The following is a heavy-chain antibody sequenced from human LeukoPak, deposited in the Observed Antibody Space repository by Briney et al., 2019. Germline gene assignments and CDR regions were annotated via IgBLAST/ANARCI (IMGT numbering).Heavy chain of an antibody. CDR1: GFTFSSHR. Sequence: GGSLRLSCAASGFTFSSHRMSGVRQAPGKGLEWVANIKQDGSEKYYVDAVKGRFTISRDNTKNSLYVQMNSLRTEDTTVYYCARNRLNAFWSGDSWDYWGQGTLVTVSS. V-gene: IGHV3-7*01. J-gene: IGHJ4*02. D-gene: IGHD3-3*01. CDR3: ARNRLNAFWSGDSWDY. CDR2: IKQDGSEK.